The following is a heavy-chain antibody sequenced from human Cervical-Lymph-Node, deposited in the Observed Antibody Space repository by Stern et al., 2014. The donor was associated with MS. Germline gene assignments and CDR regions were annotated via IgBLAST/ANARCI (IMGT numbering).Heavy chain of an antibody. J-gene: IGHJ6*02. CDR1: GYTFTSYD. V-gene: IGHV1-8*01. D-gene: IGHD6-13*01. Sequence: QVQLVESGAEVMKPGASVKVSCTASGYTFTSYDINWVRQATGQGLEWMGWMNPNRGKTGYAEKFQGRVTMTRSTSISTADMELSSLRSEDTAVDYCARDLGNMGAVGCSMYFTYGMDVWGQGTTVTVSS. CDR2: MNPNRGKT. CDR3: ARDLGNMGAVGCSMYFTYGMDV.